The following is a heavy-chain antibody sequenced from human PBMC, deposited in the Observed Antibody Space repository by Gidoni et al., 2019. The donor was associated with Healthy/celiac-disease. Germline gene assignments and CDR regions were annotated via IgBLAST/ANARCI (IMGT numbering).Heavy chain of an antibody. CDR3: ARSYDSSGYPSGGMDV. D-gene: IGHD3-22*01. CDR2: IYYSGST. J-gene: IGHJ6*02. CDR1: GGSISSGGYY. V-gene: IGHV4-31*03. Sequence: QVQLQESGQGLVKPSQTLYLTCTVSGGSISSGGYYWSWIRQHPGKGLEWIGYIYYSGSTYYHPSLKSRVTISVDTSKNQFSLKLSSVTAADTAVYYCARSYDSSGYPSGGMDVWGQGTTVTVSS.